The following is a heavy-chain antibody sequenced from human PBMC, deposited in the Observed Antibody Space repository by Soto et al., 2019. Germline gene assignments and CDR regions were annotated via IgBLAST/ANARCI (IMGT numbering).Heavy chain of an antibody. Sequence: PGESLKISCKGSGYSFTSYWIGWVRQMPGKGLEWMGIIYPGDSDTRYSPSFQGQVTISADKSISTAYLQWSSLKASDTAMYYCARSSLNYYDSSGYYDPFWCFDPWGQGTLVTVSS. V-gene: IGHV5-51*01. CDR2: IYPGDSDT. CDR1: GYSFTSYW. D-gene: IGHD3-22*01. CDR3: ARSSLNYYDSSGYYDPFWCFDP. J-gene: IGHJ5*02.